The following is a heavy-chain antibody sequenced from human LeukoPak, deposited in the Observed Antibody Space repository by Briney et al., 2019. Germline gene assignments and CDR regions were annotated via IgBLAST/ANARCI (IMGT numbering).Heavy chain of an antibody. V-gene: IGHV1-2*06. CDR3: ATGLFEEGNNWFDP. CDR2: INPYNGDT. J-gene: IGHJ5*02. Sequence: ASVKASCKASGYTFTDYYMHWVRQAPGQGLEWLGRINPYNGDTNYAQRFQGRVTMTRDTSITTAYMELSRLTYDDTAVYYCATGLFEEGNNWFDPWGQGTLVTVSS. CDR1: GYTFTDYY.